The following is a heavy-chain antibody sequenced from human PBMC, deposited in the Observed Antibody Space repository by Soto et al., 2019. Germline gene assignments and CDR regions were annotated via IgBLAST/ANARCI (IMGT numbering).Heavy chain of an antibody. Sequence: LRLSCAASGFTFSSYGMHWVRQAPGKGLEWVAVISYDGGNKYYADSVKGRFTISRDNSKNTLYLQMNSLRAEDTAVYYCAKDAHPYSGSPTAEYFQHWGQGTLVTVSS. CDR2: ISYDGGNK. J-gene: IGHJ1*01. V-gene: IGHV3-30*18. D-gene: IGHD1-26*01. CDR3: AKDAHPYSGSPTAEYFQH. CDR1: GFTFSSYG.